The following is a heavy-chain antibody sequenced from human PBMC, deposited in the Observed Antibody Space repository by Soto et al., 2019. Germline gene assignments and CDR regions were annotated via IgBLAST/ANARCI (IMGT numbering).Heavy chain of an antibody. CDR1: GGTFSSYA. V-gene: IGHV1-69*01. D-gene: IGHD2-15*01. CDR2: LIPIFGTA. J-gene: IGHJ6*02. Sequence: QVQLVQSGAEVQKPGSSVKVSCKAPGGTFSSYAISWVRQAPGQGLEWMGGLIPIFGTANYAQKFQGRVTITADESTSTGYMELRSLRSEDTAVYYCARAQGGSSSLDIYYYYYYGMDVWGQGTTVTVSS. CDR3: ARAQGGSSSLDIYYYYYYGMDV.